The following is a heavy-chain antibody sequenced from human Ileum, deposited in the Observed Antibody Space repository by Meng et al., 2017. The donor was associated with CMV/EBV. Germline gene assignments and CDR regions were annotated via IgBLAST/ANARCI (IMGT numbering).Heavy chain of an antibody. D-gene: IGHD3-10*01. CDR2: IYYSGST. Sequence: RQQREERGPGLWKPSGTLSRTCTVAGGSISSSSDYWGWIRQPPGKGLEWIGSIYYSGSTYYNPSLKSRVTISVDTSKNQFSLKLSSVTAADTAVYYCARDIHYSFDYWGQGALVTVSS. CDR1: GGSISSSSDY. J-gene: IGHJ4*02. CDR3: ARDIHYSFDY. V-gene: IGHV4-39*06.